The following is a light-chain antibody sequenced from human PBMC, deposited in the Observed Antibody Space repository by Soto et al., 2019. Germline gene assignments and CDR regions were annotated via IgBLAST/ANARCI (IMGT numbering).Light chain of an antibody. CDR3: QQYGSSPWT. Sequence: EIVLTQSPGTLSLSPGERATLSCRASQSVIGSYLTWYQQKPGQAPRLLIYGASSRATGIPDRFSGSGSGTDFTLTISSLEPEDFAVYYCQQYGSSPWTFGQGTKVEIK. J-gene: IGKJ1*01. CDR2: GAS. CDR1: QSVIGSY. V-gene: IGKV3-20*01.